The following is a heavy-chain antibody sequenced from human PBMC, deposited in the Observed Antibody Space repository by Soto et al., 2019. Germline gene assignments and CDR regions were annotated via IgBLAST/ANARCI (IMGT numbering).Heavy chain of an antibody. CDR3: AREGGYSYGVSYYYYGMDV. J-gene: IGHJ6*02. CDR1: GGSFSGYY. D-gene: IGHD5-18*01. CDR2: INHSGST. Sequence: QVQLQQWGAGLLKPSETLSLTCAVYGGSFSGYYWSWIRQPPGKGLEWIGEINHSGSTNYNPSLKSRVTISVDTSKNQFSLKLSSVTAADTAVYYCAREGGYSYGVSYYYYGMDVWGQGTTVTVSS. V-gene: IGHV4-34*01.